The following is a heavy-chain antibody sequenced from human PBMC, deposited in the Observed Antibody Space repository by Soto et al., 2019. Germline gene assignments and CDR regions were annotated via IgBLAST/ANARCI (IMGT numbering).Heavy chain of an antibody. CDR1: GFTFSDYY. CDR2: ISSSGSTI. Sequence: NLGGSLRLSCAASGFTFSDYYMSWIRQAPGKGLEWVSYISSSGSTIYYADSVKGRFTISRDNAKNSLYLQMNSLRAEDTAVYYCAPFHCSSTSCYTGWFDPWGQGTLVTATS. J-gene: IGHJ5*02. D-gene: IGHD2-2*02. CDR3: APFHCSSTSCYTGWFDP. V-gene: IGHV3-11*01.